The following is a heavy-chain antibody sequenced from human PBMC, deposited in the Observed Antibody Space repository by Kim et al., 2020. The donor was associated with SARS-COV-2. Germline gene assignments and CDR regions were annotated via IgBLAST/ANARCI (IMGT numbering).Heavy chain of an antibody. V-gene: IGHV3-23*01. CDR3: ARRYCTDGVCYFFDY. CDR1: GFTFSSHA. Sequence: GGSLRLSCAASGFTFSSHAITWVRQAPGKGLEWVSTISGSGDYINYADSVKGRFTISRDNSKNTLFLQMISLRAEDTAVYFCARRYCTDGVCYFFDYWGQGTLVTVSS. CDR2: ISGSGDYI. D-gene: IGHD2-8*01. J-gene: IGHJ4*02.